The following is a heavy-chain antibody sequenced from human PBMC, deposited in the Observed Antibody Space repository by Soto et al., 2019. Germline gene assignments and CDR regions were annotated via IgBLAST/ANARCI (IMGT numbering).Heavy chain of an antibody. Sequence: PSETLSLTCTVSGGSISSYYWSWIRQPPGKGLEWIGYIYYSGSTNYNPSLKSRVTISVDTSKNQFSLKLSSVTAADTAVYYCARGRLHLGELSYYFCDYWGQGTLVTVSS. CDR2: IYYSGST. CDR1: GGSISSYY. V-gene: IGHV4-59*01. CDR3: ARGRLHLGELSYYFCDY. J-gene: IGHJ4*02. D-gene: IGHD3-16*02.